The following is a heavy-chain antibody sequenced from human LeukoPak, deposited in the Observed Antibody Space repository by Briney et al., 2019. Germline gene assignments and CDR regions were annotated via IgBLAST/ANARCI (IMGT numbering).Heavy chain of an antibody. CDR2: ISWDGGST. CDR1: GFTFDDYT. V-gene: IGHV3-43*01. Sequence: GGSLRLSCAASGFTFDDYTMHWVRQTPGKGLEWVSLISWDGGSTYYADSVKGRFTISRDNAKNSLYLQMNSLRVEDTAVYYCARYVRALDVWGKGTTVTVSS. CDR3: ARYVRALDV. J-gene: IGHJ6*04.